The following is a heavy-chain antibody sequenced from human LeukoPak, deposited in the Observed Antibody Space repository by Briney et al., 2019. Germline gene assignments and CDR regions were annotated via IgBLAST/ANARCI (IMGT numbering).Heavy chain of an antibody. CDR3: ARHSSGLYYFHY. Sequence: SETLSLTCTISGGSISSYYWHWIRQPPGKGLVWIGHVFYSGHTNYSPSLESRVTISVDTSKNQFPLRLTSVTAADTAIYYCARHSSGLYYFHYWGQGTLVTVSS. D-gene: IGHD6-19*01. CDR2: VFYSGHT. CDR1: GGSISSYY. J-gene: IGHJ4*02. V-gene: IGHV4-59*08.